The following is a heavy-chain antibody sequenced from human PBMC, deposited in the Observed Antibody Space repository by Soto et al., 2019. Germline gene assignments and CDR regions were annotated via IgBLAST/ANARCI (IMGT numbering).Heavy chain of an antibody. D-gene: IGHD2-21*02. Sequence: ASVKVSCKASGYTFTSYAMHWVRQAPGQRLEWMGWINAGNGNTKYSQKFQGRVTITRDTSASTAYMELSSLRSEDTAVYYCARSFGVVTALDYWGEGTLVTVSS. V-gene: IGHV1-3*01. CDR1: GYTFTSYA. CDR2: INAGNGNT. J-gene: IGHJ4*02. CDR3: ARSFGVVTALDY.